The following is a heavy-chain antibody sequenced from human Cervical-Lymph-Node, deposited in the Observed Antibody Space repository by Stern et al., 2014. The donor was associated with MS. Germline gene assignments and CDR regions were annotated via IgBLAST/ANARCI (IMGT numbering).Heavy chain of an antibody. Sequence: VQLVQSGAEVKKPGSSVKVSCKASGGTFSSYVTSWVRQAPGQGLEWMGGIIPIFDTADYAQKFQGRVTIPADESTSTVYMELTSLRSEDTAVYYCARGSTVVTDYFDYWGQGTLVTVSS. J-gene: IGHJ4*02. D-gene: IGHD4-23*01. CDR3: ARGSTVVTDYFDY. V-gene: IGHV1-69*01. CDR1: GGTFSSYV. CDR2: IIPIFDTA.